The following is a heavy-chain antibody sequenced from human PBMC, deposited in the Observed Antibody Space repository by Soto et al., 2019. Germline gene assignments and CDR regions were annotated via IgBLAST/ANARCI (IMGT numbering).Heavy chain of an antibody. CDR1: DDSINSDKFY. V-gene: IGHV4-39*01. CDR3: ARLEGLATISYYFDC. Sequence: HLQLQESGPGLVKPSETLSLMCSVSDDSINSDKFYWGWIRQPPGKGREWIGSIYYRGNAYYNPSLQTRVTMSLDKSKSQFSLKLNSVTAADSAVYFCARLEGLATISYYFDCWGPGALVTVSS. D-gene: IGHD3-9*01. J-gene: IGHJ4*02. CDR2: IYYRGNA.